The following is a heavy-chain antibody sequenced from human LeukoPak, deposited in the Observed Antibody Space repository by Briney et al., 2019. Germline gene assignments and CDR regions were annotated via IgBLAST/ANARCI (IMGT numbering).Heavy chain of an antibody. CDR3: ARDFKKDSSGWYLNY. J-gene: IGHJ4*02. V-gene: IGHV1-2*02. Sequence: ASVKVSCKATGYTFTGYYMHWVRQAHGQGLEWMGWINPNSGGTNYAQKFQGRVTMTRDTSISTAYMELSRLRSDDTAVYYCARDFKKDSSGWYLNYWGQGTLVTVSS. CDR2: INPNSGGT. CDR1: GYTFTGYY. D-gene: IGHD6-19*01.